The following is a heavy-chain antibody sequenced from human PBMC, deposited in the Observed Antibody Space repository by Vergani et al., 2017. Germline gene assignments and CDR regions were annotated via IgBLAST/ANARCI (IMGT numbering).Heavy chain of an antibody. J-gene: IGHJ4*02. CDR3: EGQRPGSGWSPGDFDD. CDR1: ADSISSGSYY. V-gene: IGHV4-39*01. Sequence: QLQLQQSGPGLVKPSETLFLTCTVSADSISSGSYYWGWIRQPPGKSLEWIGSIYYSGSTYYNPCLKSRVAISVDTSKNQFSLKVTSVTAADTAVYFCEGQRPGSGWSPGDFDDWGQGILVTVSS. CDR2: IYYSGST. D-gene: IGHD6-19*01.